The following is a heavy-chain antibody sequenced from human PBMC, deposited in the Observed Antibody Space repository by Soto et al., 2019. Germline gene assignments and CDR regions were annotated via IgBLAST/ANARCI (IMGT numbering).Heavy chain of an antibody. J-gene: IGHJ5*02. CDR3: AKRPDYYGSGSYYNWFDP. D-gene: IGHD3-10*01. Sequence: EVQLLESGGGLVQPGGSLRLSCAASGFTFSSYAMSWVRQAPGKGLEWVSAISGSGGSTYYADSVKGRFTISRDNSKNTLYLQMNSLRAEDTAVCYCAKRPDYYGSGSYYNWFDPWGQGTLVTVSS. CDR1: GFTFSSYA. CDR2: ISGSGGST. V-gene: IGHV3-23*01.